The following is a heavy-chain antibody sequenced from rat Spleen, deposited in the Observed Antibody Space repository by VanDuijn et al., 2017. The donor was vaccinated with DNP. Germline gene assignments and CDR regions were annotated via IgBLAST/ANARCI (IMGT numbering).Heavy chain of an antibody. CDR1: GFTFNNYW. CDR2: ITNTGDTT. Sequence: EVQLVESGGGLVQPGRSLKLSCVASGFTFNNYWMTWIRQAPGKGLEWVASITNTGDTTYYQDSVKGRLTISRDRAKSTLYLQMNKLGSEDTAIYYCAKGPNYGGWNDYFDYRGQGVMVTVSS. D-gene: IGHD1-11*01. J-gene: IGHJ2*01. CDR3: AKGPNYGGWNDYFDY. V-gene: IGHV5-31*01.